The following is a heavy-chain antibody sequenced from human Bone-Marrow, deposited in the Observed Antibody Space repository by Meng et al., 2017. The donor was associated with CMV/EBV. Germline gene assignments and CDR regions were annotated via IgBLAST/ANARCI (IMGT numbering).Heavy chain of an antibody. V-gene: IGHV3-21*01. CDR3: ARDLGHGWSSYFDY. Sequence: GGSLRLSCAVYGGSFSGYYWNWVRQAPGKGLEWVSSISSSSSYIYYADSVKGRFTISRDNAKNSLYLQMNSLRAEDTAVYYCARDLGHGWSSYFDYWGQGTLVTVSS. CDR1: GGSFSGYY. D-gene: IGHD6-19*01. J-gene: IGHJ4*02. CDR2: ISSSSSYI.